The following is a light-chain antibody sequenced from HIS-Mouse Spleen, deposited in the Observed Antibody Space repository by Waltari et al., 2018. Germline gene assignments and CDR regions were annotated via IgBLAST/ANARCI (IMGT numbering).Light chain of an antibody. CDR1: SSDVGGYNY. CDR3: TSYTSSSTLV. J-gene: IGLJ3*02. Sequence: QSALTQPASVSGSPGQSITISCTGTSSDVGGYNYVSWYQQHPGKAPKLMIYDGSNRPSGVSNRFCGSKAGNTASLTSSGLQAEDEADYYCTSYTSSSTLVFGGGTKLTVL. CDR2: DGS. V-gene: IGLV2-14*03.